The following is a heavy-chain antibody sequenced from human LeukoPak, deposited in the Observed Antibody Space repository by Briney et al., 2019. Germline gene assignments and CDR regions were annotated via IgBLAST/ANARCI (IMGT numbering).Heavy chain of an antibody. D-gene: IGHD3-3*01. CDR3: ARPISSQGYFGVVID. J-gene: IGHJ4*02. V-gene: IGHV4-38-2*01. Sequence: SETLSLTCAVSGYSISSASYWGWIRQPPGKGLEWIGNIYHSGSPYYNPSLESRVTISVDTSKNQFSLKLSSVNAADTAVYYCARPISSQGYFGVVIDWGQGTLVTVSS. CDR2: IYHSGSP. CDR1: GYSISSASY.